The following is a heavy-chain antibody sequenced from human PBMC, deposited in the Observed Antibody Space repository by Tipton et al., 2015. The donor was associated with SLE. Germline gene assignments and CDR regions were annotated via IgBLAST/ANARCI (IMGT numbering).Heavy chain of an antibody. CDR3: TRGGQLPSPADF. V-gene: IGHV3-7*01. CDR1: GFNFRTHW. Sequence: SLRLSCAVAGFNFRTHWIHWVRQPPGKGLEWVASISPDGSDTRYVDSMKGRLTISRDNAKNSLNLRMNSLRPEDTAVYYCTRGGQLPSPADFWGQGTLVTVSS. D-gene: IGHD2-2*01. CDR2: ISPDGSDT. J-gene: IGHJ4*02.